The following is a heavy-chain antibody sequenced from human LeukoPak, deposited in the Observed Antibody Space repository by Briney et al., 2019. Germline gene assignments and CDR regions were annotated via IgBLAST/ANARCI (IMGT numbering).Heavy chain of an antibody. V-gene: IGHV2-5*01. Sequence: GPTLVNPTQTLTLTCTFSGFSLTTVGVGVGWIRQPPGKALEWLALIFWNGDKRFSPSRKTRLTITRDTSKNQVVPTMTNMDPVDTATYYCARPGYSSSWYKGGEDYWGQGTLVTVSS. CDR3: ARPGYSSSWYKGGEDY. CDR1: GFSLTTVGVG. J-gene: IGHJ4*02. CDR2: IFWNGDK. D-gene: IGHD6-13*01.